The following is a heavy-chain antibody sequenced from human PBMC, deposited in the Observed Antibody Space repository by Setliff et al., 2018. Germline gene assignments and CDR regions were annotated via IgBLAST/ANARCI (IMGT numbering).Heavy chain of an antibody. CDR2: ISSSSSTI. V-gene: IGHV3-48*01. D-gene: IGHD1-26*01. Sequence: LRLSCAASGFSFSSYSMNWVRQAPGKGLEWVSYISSSSSTIYYADSVKGRFTISRDNAKNSLYLQMNSLRAEDTAVYYCARDRGSGSYFLRYFDYWGQGTLVTVSS. CDR1: GFSFSSYS. J-gene: IGHJ4*02. CDR3: ARDRGSGSYFLRYFDY.